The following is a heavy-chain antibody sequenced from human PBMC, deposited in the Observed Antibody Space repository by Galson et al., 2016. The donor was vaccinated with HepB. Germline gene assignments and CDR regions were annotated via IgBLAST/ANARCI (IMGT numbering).Heavy chain of an antibody. CDR1: GVSISSVSYY. D-gene: IGHD2-21*02. CDR2: IYTNGGP. V-gene: IGHV4-61*02. J-gene: IGHJ4*02. Sequence: TLSLTCTVSGVSISSVSYYWGWIRQPAGKGLEWIGRIYTNGGPNYNPSLKSRVTISIDLSENQFFLNLTSVTAADTAVYYCARTTISAHPYFDYWGQGTLVSVSS. CDR3: ARTTISAHPYFDY.